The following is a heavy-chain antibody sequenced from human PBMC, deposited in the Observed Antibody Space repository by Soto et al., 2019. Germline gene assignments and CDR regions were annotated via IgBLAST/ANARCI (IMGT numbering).Heavy chain of an antibody. CDR2: LSGSGTST. Sequence: WGSLRLSCAASGFSFVNYAMNWVRQAPGKGLEWVSGLSGSGTSTYYADSVKGRFTISRDNSRDTLFLQMNSLTADDTAVYYCAKATTNGGWFNPFDSWGQGALVTVSS. J-gene: IGHJ4*02. CDR1: GFSFVNYA. CDR3: AKATTNGGWFNPFDS. V-gene: IGHV3-23*01. D-gene: IGHD6-19*01.